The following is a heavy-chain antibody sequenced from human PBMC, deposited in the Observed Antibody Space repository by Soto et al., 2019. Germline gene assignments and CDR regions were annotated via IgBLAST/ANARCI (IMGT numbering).Heavy chain of an antibody. Sequence: QITLKESGPPLVKPTQTLTLTCTFSGFSLSTSEVGVGWIRQPPGKALEWLALIYWDDDKRYSPSLKSRLTITKDTSKHQVVLTMTNMDPVDTATYYCAHRFDWYYFDYWGQGTLGTVSS. CDR3: AHRFDWYYFDY. CDR2: IYWDDDK. J-gene: IGHJ4*02. V-gene: IGHV2-5*02. CDR1: GFSLSTSEVG. D-gene: IGHD3-9*01.